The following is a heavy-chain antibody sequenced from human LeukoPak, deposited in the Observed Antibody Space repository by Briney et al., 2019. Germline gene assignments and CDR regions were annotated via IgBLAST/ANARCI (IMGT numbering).Heavy chain of an antibody. V-gene: IGHV4-34*01. CDR2: INHSGST. D-gene: IGHD3-9*01. Sequence: SETLSLTCAVYGGSFSGYYWSWIRQPPGKGLEWIGEINHSGSTNYNPSLKSRVTISVDTSRNQFSLKLSSVTAADTAVYCCARGLPGSFDYWGQGTLVTVSS. CDR3: ARGLPGSFDY. CDR1: GGSFSGYY. J-gene: IGHJ4*02.